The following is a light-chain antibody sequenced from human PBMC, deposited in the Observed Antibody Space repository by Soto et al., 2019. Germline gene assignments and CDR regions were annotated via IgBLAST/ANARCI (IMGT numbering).Light chain of an antibody. CDR3: QQVNNYPLT. J-gene: IGKJ4*01. CDR1: QSISSY. V-gene: IGKV1-9*01. CDR2: KAS. Sequence: DIQMTQSPSSLSASVGDRVTITCRASQSISSYLNWYQQKPGKAPKLLIYKASTLKSGVPSRFSGSGSGTEFTLTISSLQPEDFATYYCQQVNNYPLTFGGGTKVDIK.